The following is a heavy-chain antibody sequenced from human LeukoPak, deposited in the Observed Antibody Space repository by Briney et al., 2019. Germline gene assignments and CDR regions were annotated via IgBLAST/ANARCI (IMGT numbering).Heavy chain of an antibody. D-gene: IGHD4-23*01. V-gene: IGHV3-21*01. J-gene: IGHJ4*02. CDR1: GFTFSSYS. CDR2: ISSSSSYI. CDR3: ARVRWVGLYYFDY. Sequence: GGSLRLSCAASGFTFSSYSMNWVRQAPGKGLEWVSSISSSSSYIYYADSVKGRFTISRDNAKNSLYLQMNSLRAEDTAVYYCARVRWVGLYYFDYWGQGTLVTVSS.